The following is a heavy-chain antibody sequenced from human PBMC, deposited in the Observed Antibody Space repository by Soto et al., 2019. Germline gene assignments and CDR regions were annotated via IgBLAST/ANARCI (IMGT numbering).Heavy chain of an antibody. D-gene: IGHD4-4*01. CDR2: IYYSGST. CDR3: ARVDYRNYHYYYDMDV. CDR1: GGSISSGGYY. V-gene: IGHV4-31*03. Sequence: QVQLQESGPGLVKPSQTLSLTCTVSGGSISSGGYYWSWICQHPGKGLELIGYIYYSGSTYYNPSLKSRVTISVDTSQNQFSLKLSSVTAADTAAYYCARVDYRNYHYYYDMDVWGQGTTVTVSS. J-gene: IGHJ6*02.